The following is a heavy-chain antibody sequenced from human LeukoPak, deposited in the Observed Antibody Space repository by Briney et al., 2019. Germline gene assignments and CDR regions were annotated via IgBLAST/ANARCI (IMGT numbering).Heavy chain of an antibody. CDR2: IYYGENT. Sequence: SKTLSLTCTVSGGSISSGPYYWGWIRQPPGKGLEWIGNIYYGENTYYNPSLKSRVTISIDTSKNQFYLKLSSLTAADTAVYYCARRDDSSGYHKIFDYWGPGTLVTVPS. J-gene: IGHJ4*02. V-gene: IGHV4-39*01. CDR3: ARRDDSSGYHKIFDY. CDR1: GGSISSGPYY. D-gene: IGHD3-22*01.